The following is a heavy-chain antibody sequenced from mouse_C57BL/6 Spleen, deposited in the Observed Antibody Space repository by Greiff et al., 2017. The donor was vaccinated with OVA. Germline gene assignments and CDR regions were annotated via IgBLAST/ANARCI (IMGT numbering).Heavy chain of an antibody. J-gene: IGHJ3*01. CDR2: IDPEDGET. V-gene: IGHV14-2*01. Sequence: EVKLLESGAELVKPGASVKLSCTASGFNIKDYYMHWVKQRTEQGLEWIGRIDPEDGETKYAPKFQGKATITADTSSNTAYLQLSSLTSEDTAVYYCARGDYDVPFAYWGQGTLVTVSA. D-gene: IGHD2-4*01. CDR1: GFNIKDYY. CDR3: ARGDYDVPFAY.